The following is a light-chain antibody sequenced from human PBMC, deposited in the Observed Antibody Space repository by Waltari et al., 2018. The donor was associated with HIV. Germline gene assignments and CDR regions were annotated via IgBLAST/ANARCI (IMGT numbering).Light chain of an antibody. Sequence: DIQLTQSPSSLPASLGESVTITCQASQDINSHLNWYQKKPGKAPRLLIYDVANLETGVPSRFSGSGLGTHFTLTISPLQVEDLATYYCQQYYILPLTFGGGTKVDMK. CDR3: QQYYILPLT. CDR1: QDINSH. J-gene: IGKJ4*01. V-gene: IGKV1-33*01. CDR2: DVA.